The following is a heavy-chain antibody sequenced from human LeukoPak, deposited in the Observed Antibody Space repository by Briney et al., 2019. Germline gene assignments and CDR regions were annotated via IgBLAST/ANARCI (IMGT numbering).Heavy chain of an antibody. V-gene: IGHV3-23*01. CDR1: GFTFSSYA. CDR2: ISGSGGST. CDR3: AKGGTLAFRIFDY. J-gene: IGHJ4*02. D-gene: IGHD3-3*02. Sequence: PGGSLRLSCAASGFTFSSYAMSWVRQARGKVLEWVSGISGSGGSTYYADSVKGRFTISRDNSKNTLYLQMNSLRAEDTAVYYCAKGGTLAFRIFDYWGQGTLVTVSS.